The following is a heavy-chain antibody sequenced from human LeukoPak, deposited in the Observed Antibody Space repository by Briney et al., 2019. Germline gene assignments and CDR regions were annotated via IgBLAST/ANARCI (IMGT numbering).Heavy chain of an antibody. J-gene: IGHJ4*02. CDR1: GSRFTSHW. Sequence: GESLIISCKVSGSRFTSHWIGWVRQKPGNGLEWMGIIHPVDSDTKYSPSFQGQVTISADRSTSTAYLQWDTLKASDSAIYYSARRANFNGWAPPLDSRGQGTLVIVSS. CDR2: IHPVDSDT. CDR3: ARRANFNGWAPPLDS. V-gene: IGHV5-51*01. D-gene: IGHD2-8*01.